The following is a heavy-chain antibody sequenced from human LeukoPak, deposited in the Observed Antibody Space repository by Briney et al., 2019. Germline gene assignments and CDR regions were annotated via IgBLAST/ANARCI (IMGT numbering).Heavy chain of an antibody. CDR1: GYTFSSYS. D-gene: IGHD3-3*01. V-gene: IGHV3-48*01. CDR3: ASYDFLSGYFDY. Sequence: GGSLRLSCAASGYTFSSYSMHWVHQAPGKGLEWVSYISSSSSTIYYADSVKGRFTISRDNAKNSLYLQMNSRRAEDTAVYYCASYDFLSGYFDYWGQGTLVTVSS. J-gene: IGHJ4*02. CDR2: ISSSSSTI.